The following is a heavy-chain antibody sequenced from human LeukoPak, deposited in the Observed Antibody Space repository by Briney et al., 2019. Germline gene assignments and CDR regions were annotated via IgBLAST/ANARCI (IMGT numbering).Heavy chain of an antibody. D-gene: IGHD2-2*01. Sequence: PGGSLRLSCAASGFTFSSYWMSWVRQAPGKGLEWVANIKQDGSEKYYVDSVKGRFTISRDNAKNSLYLQMNSLRAEDTVVYYCARDQRYCSSSSCPWEPFDYWGQGTLVTVSS. CDR1: GFTFSSYW. V-gene: IGHV3-7*05. CDR2: IKQDGSEK. J-gene: IGHJ4*02. CDR3: ARDQRYCSSSSCPWEPFDY.